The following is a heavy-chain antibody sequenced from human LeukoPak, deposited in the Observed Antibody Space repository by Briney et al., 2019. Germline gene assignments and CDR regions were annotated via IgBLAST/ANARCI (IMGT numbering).Heavy chain of an antibody. V-gene: IGHV1-18*01. J-gene: IGHJ4*02. CDR3: ARVPYMVRGGGYFDY. Sequence: ASVKVSCKASGYTFTSYGISWVRQAPGQGLEWMGWISAYNGNTNYAQKLQGRVTMTTDTSTSTAYMELRSLRSDDTAVYYCARVPYMVRGGGYFDYWGQGTLVTVSS. D-gene: IGHD3-10*01. CDR2: ISAYNGNT. CDR1: GYTFTSYG.